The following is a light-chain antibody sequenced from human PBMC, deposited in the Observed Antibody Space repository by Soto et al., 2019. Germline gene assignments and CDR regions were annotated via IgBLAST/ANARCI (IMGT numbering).Light chain of an antibody. CDR3: QQYGSSIT. CDR2: GAS. J-gene: IGKJ5*01. CDR1: QSLSTRS. V-gene: IGKV3-20*01. Sequence: EIVLTQSPGTLSLSPGERLTLSCRTSQSLSTRSLAWYQQKPGQAPSLLIYGASTRATGIPARFSGSGSGTDFTLTISRLEPEDFAVYYCQQYGSSITFGQGTRLEI.